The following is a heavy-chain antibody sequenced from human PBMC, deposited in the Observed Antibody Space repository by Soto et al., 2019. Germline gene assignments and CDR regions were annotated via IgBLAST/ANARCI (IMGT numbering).Heavy chain of an antibody. D-gene: IGHD3-16*02. CDR2: ISGSGGST. Sequence: PGGSLRLSCAASGFTFSSYAMSWVRQAPGKGLEWVSAISGSGGSTYYADSVKGRFTISRDNSKNTLYLQMNSLRAEDTAVYYCAKGSLFYDYVWGSYREKPGAFDYWGKGTLVTVSS. CDR3: AKGSLFYDYVWGSYREKPGAFDY. J-gene: IGHJ4*02. CDR1: GFTFSSYA. V-gene: IGHV3-23*01.